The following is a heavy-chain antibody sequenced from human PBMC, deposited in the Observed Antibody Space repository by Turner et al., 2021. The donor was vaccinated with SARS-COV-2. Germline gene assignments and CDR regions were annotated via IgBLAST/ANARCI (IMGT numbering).Heavy chain of an antibody. CDR2: IKHSGST. V-gene: IGHV4-34*01. Sequence: QVQLPQWGAGLLKPSEPLSLTCAAYGGSFSGYYWSWIRQPPGKGPEWIGEIKHSGSTNYNPSLKSRVTISVDTSKNQFSLKLSSVTAADTAVYYCARKPTGRYYYGMDVWGQGTTVTVSS. CDR3: ARKPTGRYYYGMDV. D-gene: IGHD4-17*01. CDR1: GGSFSGYY. J-gene: IGHJ6*02.